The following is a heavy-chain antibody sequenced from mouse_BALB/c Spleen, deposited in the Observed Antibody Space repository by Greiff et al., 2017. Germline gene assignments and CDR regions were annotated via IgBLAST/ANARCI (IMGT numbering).Heavy chain of an antibody. CDR2: IYPGDGDT. V-gene: IGHV1-82*01. D-gene: IGHD1-2*01. CDR1: GYAFSSSW. Sequence: VKLVESGPELVKPGASVKISCKASGYAFSSSWMNWVKQRPGQGLEWIGRIYPGDGDTNYNGKFKGKATLTADKSSSTAYMQLSSLTSVDSAVYFCARVTTASFDYWGQGTTLTVSS. J-gene: IGHJ2*01. CDR3: ARVTTASFDY.